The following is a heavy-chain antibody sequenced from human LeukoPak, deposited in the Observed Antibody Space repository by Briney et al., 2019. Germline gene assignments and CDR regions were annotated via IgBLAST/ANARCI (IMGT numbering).Heavy chain of an antibody. CDR2: ISYDGSNK. J-gene: IGHJ6*03. CDR3: ARDLLPRGMATITAYYCMDV. V-gene: IGHV3-30-3*01. Sequence: GGSLRLSCAASGFTFSSYPLHWVRQAPGKGLEWVAVISYDGSNKYYADSVKGRFTISRDNSKNTLYLQMNSLRAEDTAVYYCARDLLPRGMATITAYYCMDVWGKGTTVTVSS. D-gene: IGHD5-24*01. CDR1: GFTFSSYP.